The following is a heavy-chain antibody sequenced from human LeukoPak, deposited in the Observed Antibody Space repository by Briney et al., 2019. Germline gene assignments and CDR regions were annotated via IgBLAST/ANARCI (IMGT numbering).Heavy chain of an antibody. CDR2: ISSSSSSYI. Sequence: GGSLRLSCAASGFTFSSYSMNWVRQAPGKGLEWVSSISSSSSSYIYYADSVKGRFTISRDNAKNSLYLQMNSLRAEDTAVYYCARGSSRRYDFWSGYYDFDYWGQGTLVTVSS. J-gene: IGHJ4*02. V-gene: IGHV3-21*01. CDR1: GFTFSSYS. CDR3: ARGSSRRYDFWSGYYDFDY. D-gene: IGHD3-3*01.